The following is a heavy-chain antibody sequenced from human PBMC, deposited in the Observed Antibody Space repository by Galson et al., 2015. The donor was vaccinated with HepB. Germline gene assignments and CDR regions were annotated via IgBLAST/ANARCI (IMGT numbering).Heavy chain of an antibody. CDR2: MNPNSGNT. CDR3: ARGGYGSGS. Sequence: SVKVSCKASGSIFTSYDINWVRQATGQGLEWMGWMNPNSGNTGYAQEFQGRVTMTRDTSINTAYMELSSLRSEDTAVYYCARGGYGSGSWGQGTLVTVSS. V-gene: IGHV1-8*01. J-gene: IGHJ5*02. D-gene: IGHD3-10*01. CDR1: GSIFTSYD.